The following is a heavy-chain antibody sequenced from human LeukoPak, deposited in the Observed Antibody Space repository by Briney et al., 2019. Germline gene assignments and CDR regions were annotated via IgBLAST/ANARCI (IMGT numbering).Heavy chain of an antibody. CDR2: IYYSGST. J-gene: IGHJ3*02. Sequence: PSETLSLTCTVSGGSISSGDYYWSWIRQPPGKRPEWIGYIYYSGSTNYNPSLKSRVTISVDTSKNQFSLKLSSVTAADTAVYYCARDYSSSWYGAFDIWGQGTMVTVSS. CDR1: GGSISSGDYY. D-gene: IGHD6-13*01. CDR3: ARDYSSSWYGAFDI. V-gene: IGHV4-30-4*08.